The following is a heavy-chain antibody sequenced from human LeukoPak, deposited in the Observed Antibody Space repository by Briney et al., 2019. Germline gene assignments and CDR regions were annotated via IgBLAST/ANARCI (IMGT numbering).Heavy chain of an antibody. J-gene: IGHJ3*01. D-gene: IGHD2-15*01. V-gene: IGHV3-9*01. CDR3: AKDRGGGSQLGDAFDV. Sequence: GGSLRLSCAASGFTFDEHAMHWVRQAPGKGLEWVSGISYSSETIGYVDSVKGRFTISRDNRKNSLYLQMNSLRPEDTALYYCAKDRGGGSQLGDAFDVWGQGTMVRVSS. CDR2: ISYSSETI. CDR1: GFTFDEHA.